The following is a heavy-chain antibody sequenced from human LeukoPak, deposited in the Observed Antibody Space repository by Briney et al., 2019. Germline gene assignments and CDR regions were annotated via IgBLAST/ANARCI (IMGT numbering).Heavy chain of an antibody. J-gene: IGHJ4*02. CDR2: ISSYNGNT. CDR3: ARGNDYGDPLDY. Sequence: ASVKVSCKPSGYTFRTHGLSWVRQAPGQGLEWMGWISSYNGNTNYAQKVQGRLTMTTDTSTTTAYMELRSLRSDDTAVYYCARGNDYGDPLDYWGQGTQVTVSS. D-gene: IGHD4-17*01. V-gene: IGHV1-18*01. CDR1: GYTFRTHG.